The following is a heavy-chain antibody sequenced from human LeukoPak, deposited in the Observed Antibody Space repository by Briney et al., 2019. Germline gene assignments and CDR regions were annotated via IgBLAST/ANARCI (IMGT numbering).Heavy chain of an antibody. D-gene: IGHD7-27*01. CDR1: GYTFTGYY. Sequence: ASVKVSCKASGYTFTGYYLHWMRQAPGQGLEWMGWIDPNSGGTSSAQKFQGRVTMTRDTSISTAYMELSRLRSDDTAVYYCARGPVTGAFDYWGQGTLVTVSS. CDR3: ARGPVTGAFDY. V-gene: IGHV1-2*02. J-gene: IGHJ4*02. CDR2: IDPNSGGT.